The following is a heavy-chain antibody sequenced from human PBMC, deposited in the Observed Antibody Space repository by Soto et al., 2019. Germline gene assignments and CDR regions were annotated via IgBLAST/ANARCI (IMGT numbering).Heavy chain of an antibody. V-gene: IGHV3-11*06. Sequence: GGSLRLSCEGSGFTFSDYYISWIRQAPGKGLEWISYSSNSGTFSRYADSVKGRFSISRDNTKNLLYLQMNSLRAEDTAVYYCAREAGGDLMYYYGMDVWGQGTTVTVSS. CDR3: AREAGGDLMYYYGMDV. CDR2: SSNSGTFS. CDR1: GFTFSDYY. J-gene: IGHJ6*02. D-gene: IGHD4-17*01.